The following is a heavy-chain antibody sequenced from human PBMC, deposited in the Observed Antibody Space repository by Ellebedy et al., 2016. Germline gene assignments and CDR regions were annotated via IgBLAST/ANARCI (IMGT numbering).Heavy chain of an antibody. CDR2: IKSKTDGGTT. Sequence: GESLKISXAASGFTFSNAWMSWVRQAPGKGLEWVGRIKSKTDGGTTDYAAPVKGRFTISRDDSKNTLYLQMNSLKTEDTAVYYCTTPYDFWSGYYETGGFDYWGQGTLVTVSS. D-gene: IGHD3-3*01. CDR1: GFTFSNAW. CDR3: TTPYDFWSGYYETGGFDY. V-gene: IGHV3-15*01. J-gene: IGHJ4*02.